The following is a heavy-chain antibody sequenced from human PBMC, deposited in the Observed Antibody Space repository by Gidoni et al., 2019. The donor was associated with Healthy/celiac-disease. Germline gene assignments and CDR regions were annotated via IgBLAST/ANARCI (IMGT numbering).Heavy chain of an antibody. CDR3: ASESIAAAGTDY. CDR1: GFTFSSYS. D-gene: IGHD6-13*01. J-gene: IGHJ4*02. V-gene: IGHV3-21*01. CDR2: ISSSISYI. Sequence: EVQLVESGGGLVKPGGSLSLSCAASGFTFSSYSMNWVRQAPGKGLEWVSSISSSISYIYYADSVKGRFTISRDDAKNSLYLQMNSLRAEDTAVYYCASESIAAAGTDYWGQGTLVTVSS.